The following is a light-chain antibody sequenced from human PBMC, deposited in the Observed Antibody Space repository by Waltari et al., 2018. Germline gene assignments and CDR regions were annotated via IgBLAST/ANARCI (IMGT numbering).Light chain of an antibody. J-gene: IGKJ1*01. CDR1: QSITTS. Sequence: DIQMTQSPSTLSASVGDTVIISCRASQSITTSLAWYQQKPGKPPDVLIYGASNLESGVPSRFSGSGSGTEFTLTISSLQPDDFATYYCQQYKSYKTFGPGTRVEIK. V-gene: IGKV1-5*03. CDR3: QQYKSYKT. CDR2: GAS.